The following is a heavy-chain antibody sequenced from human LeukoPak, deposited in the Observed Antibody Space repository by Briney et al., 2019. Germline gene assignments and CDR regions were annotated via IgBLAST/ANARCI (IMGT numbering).Heavy chain of an antibody. Sequence: GGSLRLSCVASGFTISSRYMTWVRQAPGKGLEWVSVIQSGDTTYYADSVKGRFTISRDNSKNTLNLQMNSLRAEDTAVYYCARVLTGNYGNDYWGQGTLVTVSS. J-gene: IGHJ4*02. CDR1: GFTISSRY. CDR2: IQSGDTT. CDR3: ARVLTGNYGNDY. D-gene: IGHD3-9*01. V-gene: IGHV3-66*01.